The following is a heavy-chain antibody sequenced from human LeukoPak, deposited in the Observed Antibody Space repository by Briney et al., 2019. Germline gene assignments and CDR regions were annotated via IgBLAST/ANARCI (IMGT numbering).Heavy chain of an antibody. CDR2: INPNSGGT. V-gene: IGHV1-2*02. CDR1: GYTFTGYY. J-gene: IGHJ4*02. Sequence: ASVKVSCKASGYTFTGYYMHWVRQAPGQGLEWMGWINPNSGGTNYAQKFQGRVTMTRDTSISTAYMELRSLRSDDTAVYYCARVLVSDWLLPTDYWGQGTLVTVSS. D-gene: IGHD3/OR15-3a*01. CDR3: ARVLVSDWLLPTDY.